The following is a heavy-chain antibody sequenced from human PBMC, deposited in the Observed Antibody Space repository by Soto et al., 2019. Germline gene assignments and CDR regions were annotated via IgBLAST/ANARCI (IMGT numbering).Heavy chain of an antibody. V-gene: IGHV3-30*18. CDR2: ISYDGSNK. CDR1: GFTFSSYG. D-gene: IGHD3-3*01. Sequence: GGSLRLSCAASGFTFSSYGMHWVRQAPGKGLEWVAVISYDGSNKYYADSVKGRFTISRDNSKNTLYLQMNSLRAEDTVVYYCAKRKYDFWSGQVGMDVWGQGTTVTVSS. CDR3: AKRKYDFWSGQVGMDV. J-gene: IGHJ6*02.